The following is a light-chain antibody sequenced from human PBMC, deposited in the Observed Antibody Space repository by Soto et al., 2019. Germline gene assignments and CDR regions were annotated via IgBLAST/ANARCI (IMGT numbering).Light chain of an antibody. CDR3: ASYTTTNILL. Sequence: QSVLTQPASVSGSPGQSIAISCTGSSSDVGIYNYVSWYQQHPGKVPKLIIYEVTNRPSGVSNRFSGSKSGLTASLTISGLQAEDEADYFCASYTTTNILLFGTATKLTVL. CDR1: SSDVGIYNY. V-gene: IGLV2-14*01. J-gene: IGLJ6*01. CDR2: EVT.